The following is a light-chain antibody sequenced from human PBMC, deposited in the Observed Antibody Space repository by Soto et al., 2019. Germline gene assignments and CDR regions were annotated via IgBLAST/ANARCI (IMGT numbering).Light chain of an antibody. CDR2: EGN. CDR3: GTWDSSLSVGV. CDR1: ISNVGKNY. J-gene: IGLJ3*02. V-gene: IGLV1-51*02. Sequence: QAVVTQPPSVAAAPGQKVPISCSGSISNVGKNYVSWYQQLPGAAPKLLIYEGNKRPSGIPDRFSGSKSGTSATLGITGLQTGDEADYYCGTWDSSLSVGVFGGGTKLTVL.